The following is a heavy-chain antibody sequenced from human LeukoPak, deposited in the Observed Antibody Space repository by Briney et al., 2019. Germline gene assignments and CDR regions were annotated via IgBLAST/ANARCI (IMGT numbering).Heavy chain of an antibody. CDR3: ARDRIYGSGSDHFDY. Sequence: SETLSLTCTVSGGSISSYYWSWIRQPPGKGLEWIGSIYHSGGTYYNPSLKSRVTISVDTSKNQFSLKLSSVTAADTAVYYCARDRIYGSGSDHFDYWGQGTLVTVSS. CDR2: IYHSGGT. J-gene: IGHJ4*02. D-gene: IGHD3-10*01. V-gene: IGHV4-38-2*02. CDR1: GGSISSYY.